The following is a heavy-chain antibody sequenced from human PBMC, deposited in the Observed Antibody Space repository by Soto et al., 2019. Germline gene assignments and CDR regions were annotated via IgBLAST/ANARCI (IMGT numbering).Heavy chain of an antibody. CDR2: ISGSGVST. V-gene: IGHV3-23*01. D-gene: IGHD5-12*01. CDR3: AKIYISSSEDAFDV. Sequence: EVALLESGGGLVQPGGSLQLSCVGSGFTFDSNGMSWVRLVPGKGLEWVAFISGSGVSTSYAESVKGRVIVSRDNSKKMVFLQMHSLSVDDTATYYCAKIYISSSEDAFDVWGQGTTVTVSS. CDR1: GFTFDSNG. J-gene: IGHJ3*01.